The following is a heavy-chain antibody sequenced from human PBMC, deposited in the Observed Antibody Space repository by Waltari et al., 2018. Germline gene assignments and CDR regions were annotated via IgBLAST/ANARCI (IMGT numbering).Heavy chain of an antibody. CDR1: GFTFSSYE. CDR2: ISSSGSTI. CDR3: AAPGSTMVRGANYYYYYGMDV. V-gene: IGHV3-48*03. J-gene: IGHJ6*02. D-gene: IGHD3-10*01. Sequence: EVQLVESGGGLVQPGGSLRLSCAASGFTFSSYEMNWVRQAPGKGLEWVSYISSSGSTIYYAGSVKGRFTISRDNAKNSLYLQMNSLRAEDTAVYYCAAPGSTMVRGANYYYYYGMDVWGQGTTVTVSS.